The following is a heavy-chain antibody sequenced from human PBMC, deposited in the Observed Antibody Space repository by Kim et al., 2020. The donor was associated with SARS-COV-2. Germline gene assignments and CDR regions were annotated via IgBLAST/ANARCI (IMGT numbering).Heavy chain of an antibody. CDR3: AVSIAAAGGRRAEYFQH. D-gene: IGHD6-13*01. V-gene: IGHV3-48*02. Sequence: GGSLRLSCAASGFTFSSYSMNWVRQAPGKGLEWVSYISSSSSTIYYADSVKGRFTISRDNAKNSLYLQMNSLRDEDTAVYYCAVSIAAAGGRRAEYFQHWGQGTLVTVSS. CDR1: GFTFSSYS. J-gene: IGHJ1*01. CDR2: ISSSSSTI.